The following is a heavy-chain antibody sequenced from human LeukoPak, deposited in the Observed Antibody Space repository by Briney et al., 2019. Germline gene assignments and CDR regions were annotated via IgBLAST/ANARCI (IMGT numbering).Heavy chain of an antibody. D-gene: IGHD3-10*01. CDR2: IGTAGDT. V-gene: IGHV3-13*01. CDR3: VRGIVRRGYFDY. J-gene: IGHJ4*02. Sequence: GGSLRLSCAASGFTFSTYDIHWVRQTTGRGLEWVSAIGTAGDTYYVDSVKGRFTISRENAKNSLYLQNNIRRAGDTAVYYCVRGIVRRGYFDYWGQGALVTVSS. CDR1: GFTFSTYD.